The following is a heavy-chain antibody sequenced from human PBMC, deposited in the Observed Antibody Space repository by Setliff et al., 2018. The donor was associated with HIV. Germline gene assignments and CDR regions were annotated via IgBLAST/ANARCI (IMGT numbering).Heavy chain of an antibody. Sequence: GSLRLSCAASGFTFSSYAMHWVRQAPGKGLEWVAVISYDGSNKYYADSVKGRFTISRDNSKNTLYLQMNSLRAEDTAVYYCARGPPYYDSSGSTYFDYWGQGTLVTVSS. V-gene: IGHV3-30*04. CDR3: ARGPPYYDSSGSTYFDY. CDR2: ISYDGSNK. J-gene: IGHJ4*02. CDR1: GFTFSSYA. D-gene: IGHD3-22*01.